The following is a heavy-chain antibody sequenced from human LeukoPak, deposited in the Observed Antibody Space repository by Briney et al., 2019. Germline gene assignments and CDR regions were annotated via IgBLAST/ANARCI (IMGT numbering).Heavy chain of an antibody. CDR2: IYHSGST. Sequence: SETLSLTCAVSGGSISSGGYSWSWIRQPPGKGLEWIGYIYHSGSTSYNPSLKSRVTISVDGSKNQFSLKLSSVTAADTAVYYCARGSSGHYYFDYWGQGTLVTVSS. CDR3: ARGSSGHYYFDY. CDR1: GGSISSGGYS. D-gene: IGHD3-10*01. J-gene: IGHJ4*02. V-gene: IGHV4-30-2*01.